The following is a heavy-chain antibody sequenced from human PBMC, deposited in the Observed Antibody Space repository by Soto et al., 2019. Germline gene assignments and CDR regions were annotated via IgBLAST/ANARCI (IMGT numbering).Heavy chain of an antibody. J-gene: IGHJ4*02. CDR2: ISSGSTTI. CDR1: GFTFSTYA. D-gene: IGHD3-3*01. V-gene: IGHV3-48*02. CDR3: ARREYDYWSNYYYFDY. Sequence: GGYLRLSCADSGFTFSTYALNWVRQAPGTGLEWLSYISSGSTTIFYAGSVKGRFTVSRDNAKNSMYLQMNGLRDEDTAVYYCARREYDYWSNYYYFDYFAQGTLVTVSS.